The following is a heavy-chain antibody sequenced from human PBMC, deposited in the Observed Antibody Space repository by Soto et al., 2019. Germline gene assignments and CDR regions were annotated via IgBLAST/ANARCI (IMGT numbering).Heavy chain of an antibody. V-gene: IGHV4-59*01. Sequence: QVQLQESGPGLVKPSETLSLTCAVSGDSISSYYCMWIRQPPGKGLESICYLYYGRSANYNPSLKSRVTLSVDTSTNQCSMTLSSMTAADTAVYYCALRRMAVVTEYWGQGTMVTVSS. J-gene: IGHJ4*02. CDR2: LYYGRSA. D-gene: IGHD3-22*01. CDR1: GDSISSYY. CDR3: ALRRMAVVTEY.